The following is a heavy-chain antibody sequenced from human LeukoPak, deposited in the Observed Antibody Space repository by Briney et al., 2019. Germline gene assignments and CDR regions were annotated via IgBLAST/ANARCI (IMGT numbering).Heavy chain of an antibody. CDR2: TWYDGSNK. CDR3: AGTPITMTIGGGAFDI. D-gene: IGHD3-22*01. CDR1: GFTFSSYG. J-gene: IGHJ3*02. Sequence: GGSLRLSCAASGFTFSSYGMHWVRQAPGKGLEWVAVTWYDGSNKYYADSVKGRFTISRDNSKNTLYLQMNSLRAEDTAVYYCAGTPITMTIGGGAFDIWGQGTMVTVSS. V-gene: IGHV3-33*01.